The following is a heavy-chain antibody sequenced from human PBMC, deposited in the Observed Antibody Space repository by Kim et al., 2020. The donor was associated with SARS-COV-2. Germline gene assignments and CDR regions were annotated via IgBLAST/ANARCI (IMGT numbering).Heavy chain of an antibody. J-gene: IGHJ4*02. D-gene: IGHD2-15*01. CDR1: GFTFSNYA. V-gene: IGHV3-30*18. Sequence: GGSLRLSCAASGFTFSNYAMHWVRQAPGKGLEWMAVISHDGIKEYYGDSVKGRFTISRDNSRNTLSLQMNSLRGEDTAVYSCVKDREYCIGGTCYNGILDHWGQGTLVTVSS. CDR3: VKDREYCIGGTCYNGILDH. CDR2: ISHDGIKE.